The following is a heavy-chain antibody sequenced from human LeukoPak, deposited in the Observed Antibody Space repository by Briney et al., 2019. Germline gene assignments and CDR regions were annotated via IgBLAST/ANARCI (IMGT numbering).Heavy chain of an antibody. CDR2: IKSKTDGATT. CDR3: TRLSPGGYCSGGNCYFIDY. J-gene: IGHJ4*02. Sequence: GGSLRLSCAASGFTFSNAWMNWVRQAPGKGLEWVGRIKSKTDGATTDYAAPVKGRFTISRDDAKNTLYLQMNSLKTEDTAVYYCTRLSPGGYCSGGNCYFIDYWGQGTLVTVSS. V-gene: IGHV3-15*01. D-gene: IGHD2-15*01. CDR1: GFTFSNAW.